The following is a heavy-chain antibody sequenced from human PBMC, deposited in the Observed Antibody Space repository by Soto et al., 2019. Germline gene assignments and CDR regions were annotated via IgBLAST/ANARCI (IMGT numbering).Heavy chain of an antibody. D-gene: IGHD1-1*01. Sequence: EVQLVESGGGLVQPGGSLKLSCAVSGFTFSSHAMNWVRQAPGKGLEWVAYIHGTRSIIYYADSVKGRFTISRDNAKNPLYLQMDSLRGEDTALYYCARDARNADFDYWGHGTLVTVSS. V-gene: IGHV3-48*01. J-gene: IGHJ5*01. CDR3: ARDARNADFDY. CDR1: GFTFSSHA. CDR2: IHGTRSII.